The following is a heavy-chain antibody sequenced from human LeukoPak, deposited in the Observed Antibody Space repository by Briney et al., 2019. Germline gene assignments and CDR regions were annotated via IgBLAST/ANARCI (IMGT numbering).Heavy chain of an antibody. CDR1: GYSISSGYY. CDR3: ASDSSYDYVWGSYRSFDY. J-gene: IGHJ4*02. CDR2: IYHSGST. D-gene: IGHD3-16*02. Sequence: SETLSLTCTVSGYSISSGYYWGWIRQPPGKGLEWIGSIYHSGSTYYNPSLKSRVTISVDTSKNQFSLKLSSVTAADTAVYYCASDSSYDYVWGSYRSFDYWGQGTLVTVSS. V-gene: IGHV4-38-2*02.